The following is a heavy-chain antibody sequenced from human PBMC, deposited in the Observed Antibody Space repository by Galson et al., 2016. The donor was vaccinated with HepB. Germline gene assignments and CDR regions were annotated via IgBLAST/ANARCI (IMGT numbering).Heavy chain of an antibody. CDR2: TYYSGST. CDR1: GGSISSSTYY. Sequence: SETLSLTCAVSGGSISSSTYYWGWIRQPPGKGLEWIGTTYYSGSTYFNPSLKSRVTISVDTSKNQFSLKLSPVTAADTAVYYCAGVRAWEKYRPYYYYYGLDVWGQGTTVTVSS. V-gene: IGHV4-39*01. J-gene: IGHJ6*02. D-gene: IGHD3-16*02. CDR3: AGVRAWEKYRPYYYYYGLDV.